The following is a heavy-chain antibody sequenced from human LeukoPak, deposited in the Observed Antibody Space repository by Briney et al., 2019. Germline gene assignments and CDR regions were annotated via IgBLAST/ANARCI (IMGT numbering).Heavy chain of an antibody. CDR2: IFYSGST. D-gene: IGHD5-12*01. CDR1: GGSISSHY. V-gene: IGHV4-59*11. Sequence: SETLSLTCTVSGGSISSHYWSWIRQPPGKGLEWIGYIFYSGSTEYNPSLKSRVTMSVDTSKNQFSLKLSSVTAADTAVYYCARDRGHYYGMDVWGQGTTVTVSS. CDR3: ARDRGHYYGMDV. J-gene: IGHJ6*02.